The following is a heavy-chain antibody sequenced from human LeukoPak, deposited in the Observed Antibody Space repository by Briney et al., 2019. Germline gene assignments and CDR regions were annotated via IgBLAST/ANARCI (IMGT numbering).Heavy chain of an antibody. CDR1: GGSISSGSYY. CDR3: ARARGVNRRDAFDI. J-gene: IGHJ3*02. D-gene: IGHD1-14*01. Sequence: TLSLTCTVSGGSISSGSYYWSWIRQPAGEGLEWIGRIYTSGSTNYNPSLKSRVTISVDTSKNQFSLKLSSVTAADTAVYYCARARGVNRRDAFDIWGQGTMVTVSS. CDR2: IYTSGST. V-gene: IGHV4-61*02.